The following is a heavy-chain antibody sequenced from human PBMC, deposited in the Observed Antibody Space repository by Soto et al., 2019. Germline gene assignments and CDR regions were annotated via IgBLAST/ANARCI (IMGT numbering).Heavy chain of an antibody. CDR2: IKQDGSEK. Sequence: EVQLVESGGGLVQPGGSLRLSCAASGFTFSSYWMSWVRQAPGKGLEWVANIKQDGSEKYYVDSVKGRFTISRDNAKNSLYLQMNSLRAEDTAVYYCANHGVVPYYGMDVWGQGTTVTVSS. D-gene: IGHD3-3*01. CDR3: ANHGVVPYYGMDV. CDR1: GFTFSSYW. V-gene: IGHV3-7*01. J-gene: IGHJ6*02.